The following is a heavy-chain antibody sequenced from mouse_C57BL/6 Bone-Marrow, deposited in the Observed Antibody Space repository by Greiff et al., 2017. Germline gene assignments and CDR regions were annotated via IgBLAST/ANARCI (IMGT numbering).Heavy chain of an antibody. J-gene: IGHJ4*01. Sequence: VQLQQSGAELVRPGASVKLSCTASGFNIKDDYMHWVKQRPEQGLEWIGWIDPENGDTENASKFQGKATITADTSSNTAYLQLSSLTSEDTAVYYCTTGDYAMDYWGQGTSVTVSS. CDR1: GFNIKDDY. V-gene: IGHV14-4*01. CDR2: IDPENGDT. CDR3: TTGDYAMDY.